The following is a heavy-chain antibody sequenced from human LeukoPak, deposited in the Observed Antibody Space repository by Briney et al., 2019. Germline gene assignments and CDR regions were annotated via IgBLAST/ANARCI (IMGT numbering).Heavy chain of an antibody. CDR3: ARASKVDTAMVQETNWFDP. CDR1: GYTFTSYG. J-gene: IGHJ5*02. Sequence: ASVKVSCKASGYTFTSYGISWVRQAPGQGLEWMGWISAYNGNTNYAQKLQGRVTMTIDTSTSTAYMELRSLRSDDTAVYYCARASKVDTAMVQETNWFDPWGQGTLVTVSS. V-gene: IGHV1-18*01. D-gene: IGHD5-18*01. CDR2: ISAYNGNT.